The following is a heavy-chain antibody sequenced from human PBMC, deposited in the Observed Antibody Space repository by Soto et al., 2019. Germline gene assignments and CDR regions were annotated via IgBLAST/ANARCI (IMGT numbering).Heavy chain of an antibody. J-gene: IGHJ5*02. D-gene: IGHD3-22*01. V-gene: IGHV1-69*08. CDR1: GGTFSSHS. CDR2: IIPILDKA. Sequence: QVQLVQSGAEAKKPGSSMKVSCKASGGTFSSHSISWVRQAPGQGLEWMGRIIPILDKANYAQKFQGRVKINADKSTSTAYMELSSLRSEDTAVYYCARDGRSYYDSSGSLNWFDPWGQGTLVTVSS. CDR3: ARDGRSYYDSSGSLNWFDP.